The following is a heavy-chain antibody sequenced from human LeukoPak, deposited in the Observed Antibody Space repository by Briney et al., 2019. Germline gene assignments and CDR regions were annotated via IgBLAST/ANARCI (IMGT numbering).Heavy chain of an antibody. D-gene: IGHD3-10*01. J-gene: IGHJ1*01. CDR2: INHSGST. Sequence: SETLSLTCAVYGGSFSGYYWSWIRQPPGKGLEWIGEINHSGSTNYNPSLKSRVTISVDTSKNQFSLKLSSVTAADTAVYYCARIGSGITMVRGADWDQGTLVTVSS. CDR1: GGSFSGYY. V-gene: IGHV4-34*01. CDR3: ARIGSGITMVRGAD.